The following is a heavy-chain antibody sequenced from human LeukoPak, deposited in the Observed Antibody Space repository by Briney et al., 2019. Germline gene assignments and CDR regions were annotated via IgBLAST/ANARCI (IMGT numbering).Heavy chain of an antibody. CDR2: MNPNSGNT. V-gene: IGHV1-8*01. CDR1: GYTFTSYD. CDR3: ARDGSPYQLLPNTNNWFDP. J-gene: IGHJ5*02. D-gene: IGHD2-2*01. Sequence: ASVKVSCKASGYTFTSYDINWVRQAPGQGLEWMGWMNPNSGNTGYAQKFQGRVTMTRNTSISTAYMELSSLRAEDTAVYYCARDGSPYQLLPNTNNWFDPWGQGTLVTVSS.